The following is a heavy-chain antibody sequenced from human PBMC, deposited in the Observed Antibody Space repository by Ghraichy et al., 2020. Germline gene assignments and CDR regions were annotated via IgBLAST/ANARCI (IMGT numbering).Heavy chain of an antibody. D-gene: IGHD3-3*01. CDR1: GFTFSDPY. J-gene: IGHJ4*02. CDR2: IRNKGVSYTT. CDR3: ARDWSHSPED. V-gene: IGHV3-72*01. Sequence: GESLNISCAASGFTFSDPYMDWVRQAPGKGLEWVGLIRNKGVSYTTEYAASVKGRFTISREDSKNVLYLQMNSLKTEDTAVYYCARDWSHSPEDWGQGTLVTVAS.